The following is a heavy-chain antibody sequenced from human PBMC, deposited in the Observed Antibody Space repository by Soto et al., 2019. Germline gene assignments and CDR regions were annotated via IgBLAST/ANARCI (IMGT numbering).Heavy chain of an antibody. J-gene: IGHJ1*01. Sequence: SETLSLTCTVSGGSISSGGYYWSWIRQHPGKGLEWIGYIYYSGSTYYNPSLKSRVTISVDTSKNQFSLKLSSVTAADTAVYYCAREEAYYDSSGYYYYRLFQHWGQGTLVTVSS. D-gene: IGHD3-22*01. CDR2: IYYSGST. CDR1: GGSISSGGYY. V-gene: IGHV4-31*03. CDR3: AREEAYYDSSGYYYYRLFQH.